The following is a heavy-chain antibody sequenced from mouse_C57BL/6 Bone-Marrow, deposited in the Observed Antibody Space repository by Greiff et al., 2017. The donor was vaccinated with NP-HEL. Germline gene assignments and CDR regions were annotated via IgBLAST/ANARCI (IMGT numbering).Heavy chain of an antibody. Sequence: EVKLMESGGGLVQPGESLKLSCESNEYEFPSHDMSWVRKTPEKRLELVAAINSDGGSTYYPDTMERRFIISRDNTKKTLYLQMSSLRSEDTALYYCASYYYGSSSHYYYAMDYWGQGTSVTVSS. CDR2: INSDGGST. V-gene: IGHV5-2*01. CDR3: ASYYYGSSSHYYYAMDY. CDR1: EYEFPSHD. D-gene: IGHD1-1*01. J-gene: IGHJ4*01.